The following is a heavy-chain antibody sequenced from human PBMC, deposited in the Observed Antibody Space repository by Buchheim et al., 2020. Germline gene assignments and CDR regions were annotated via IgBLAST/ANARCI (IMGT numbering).Heavy chain of an antibody. CDR2: ISGSGGST. Sequence: EVQLLESGGGLVQPGGSLRLSCAASGFTFSSYAMSWVRQAPGKGLEWVSAISGSGGSTYYADSVKGRFTISRDNSKNTLYRQMNSLRAEDTAVYYCATTARGYSGYEYYYYYGMDVWGQGTT. D-gene: IGHD5-12*01. V-gene: IGHV3-23*01. J-gene: IGHJ6*02. CDR1: GFTFSSYA. CDR3: ATTARGYSGYEYYYYYGMDV.